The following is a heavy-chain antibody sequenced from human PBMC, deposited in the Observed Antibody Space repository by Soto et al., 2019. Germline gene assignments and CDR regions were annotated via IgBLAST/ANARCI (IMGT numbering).Heavy chain of an antibody. CDR2: ISSGGSAI. V-gene: IGHV3-11*01. CDR1: GFTFSDYY. D-gene: IGHD2-15*01. J-gene: IGHJ6*03. CDR3: ARLVYCSGGSCYIRMDV. Sequence: QVQLVESGGGLVKPGGSLRLACAASGFTFSDYYMTWIRHAPGNGLEWVSYISSGGSAIYYADSVKGRFTISSDNARNSLYLQKNSLRGEDTAVYYCARLVYCSGGSCYIRMDVWCKGTTGTVSS.